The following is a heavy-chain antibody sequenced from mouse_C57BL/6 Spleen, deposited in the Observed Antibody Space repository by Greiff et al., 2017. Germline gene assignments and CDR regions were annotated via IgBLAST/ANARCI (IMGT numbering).Heavy chain of an antibody. V-gene: IGHV5-9-1*02. Sequence: EVMLVESGEGLVKPGGSLKLSCAASGFTFSSYAMSWVRQTPEKRLEWVAYISSGGDYIYYADTVKGRFTISRDNARNTLYLQMSSLKSEDTAMYYCTRDGRLDAMDYWGQGTSVTVSS. CDR1: GFTFSSYA. CDR2: ISSGGDYI. J-gene: IGHJ4*01. D-gene: IGHD2-3*01. CDR3: TRDGRLDAMDY.